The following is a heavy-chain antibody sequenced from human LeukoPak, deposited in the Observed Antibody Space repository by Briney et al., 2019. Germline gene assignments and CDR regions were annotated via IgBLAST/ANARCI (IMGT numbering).Heavy chain of an antibody. CDR1: GFTFSNYP. CDR2: ISSSSSTI. D-gene: IGHD3-10*01. V-gene: IGHV3-48*04. J-gene: IGHJ4*02. Sequence: TGGSLRLSCAASGFTFSNYPMSWVRQAPGKGLEWISYISSSSSTIYYANSVKGRFTISRDNVKNSVSLQMSSLRAEDTAVYYCARVKYGSGDSAIDYRGQGTLVTVSS. CDR3: ARVKYGSGDSAIDY.